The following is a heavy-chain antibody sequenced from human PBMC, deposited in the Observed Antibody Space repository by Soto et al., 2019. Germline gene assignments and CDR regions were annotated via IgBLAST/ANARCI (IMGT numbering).Heavy chain of an antibody. Sequence: GASVKVSCKASGGTFSSYAISWVRQAPGQGLEWMGGIIPIFGTANYAQKLQGRVTMTTDTSTSTAYMELRSLRSDDTAVYYCARNGYYYGSGSHNDYWGQGTLVTVSS. V-gene: IGHV1-69*05. D-gene: IGHD3-10*01. CDR2: IIPIFGTA. CDR1: GGTFSSYA. CDR3: ARNGYYYGSGSHNDY. J-gene: IGHJ4*02.